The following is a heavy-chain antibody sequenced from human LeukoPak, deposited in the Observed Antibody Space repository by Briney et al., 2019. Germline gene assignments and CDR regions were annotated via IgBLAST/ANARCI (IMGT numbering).Heavy chain of an antibody. Sequence: ASVKVSCTASGGTFSSYAISWVRQAPGQGLEWMGGIIPIFGTANYAQKFQGRVTITADESMSTAYMELSSLRSEDTAVYYCAKDEIAAAGIVYWGQGTLVTVSS. CDR2: IIPIFGTA. V-gene: IGHV1-69*13. CDR1: GGTFSSYA. CDR3: AKDEIAAAGIVY. J-gene: IGHJ4*02. D-gene: IGHD6-13*01.